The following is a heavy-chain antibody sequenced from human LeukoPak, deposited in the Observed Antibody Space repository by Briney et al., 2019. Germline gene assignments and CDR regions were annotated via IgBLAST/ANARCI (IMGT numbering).Heavy chain of an antibody. CDR1: GCTFTSHA. D-gene: IGHD5-18*01. CDR3: ARDTAMVKGWFDP. J-gene: IGHJ5*02. Sequence: ASVKVSCKASGCTFTSHAMHWVRQAPGQRLEWMGWINAGNGNTEYSQKFQGRVTITRDTSASTAYMELSSLRSEDTAVYYCARDTAMVKGWFDPWGQGTLVTVSS. V-gene: IGHV1-3*01. CDR2: INAGNGNT.